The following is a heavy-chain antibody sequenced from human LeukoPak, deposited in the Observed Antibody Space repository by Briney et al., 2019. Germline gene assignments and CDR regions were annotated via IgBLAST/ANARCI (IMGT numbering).Heavy chain of an antibody. J-gene: IGHJ4*02. CDR3: ARDAKYYYGSRTYFFFEY. Sequence: SETLSLTCTVSGGSFSTYYWSWIRQPAGKGLEWIGHIYTSGTTNYNPSLKSRVTMSIGTSKNQFSLKLSSVTAADTAIYYCARDAKYYYGSRTYFFFEYWGQGTLLSVSS. CDR2: IYTSGTT. V-gene: IGHV4-4*07. D-gene: IGHD3-10*01. CDR1: GGSFSTYY.